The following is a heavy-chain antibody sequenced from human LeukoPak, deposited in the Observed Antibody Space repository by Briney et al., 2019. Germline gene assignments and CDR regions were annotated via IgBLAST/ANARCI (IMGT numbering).Heavy chain of an antibody. CDR3: ATALPYYYDSSGSKLGDY. Sequence: ASVTVSCKVSGYTLTELSMHWVRQAPGKGLEWMGGFDPEDGETIYAQKFQGRVTMTEDTPTDTAYMELSSLRSEDTAVYYCATALPYYYDSSGSKLGDYWARGTLVTVSS. D-gene: IGHD3-22*01. CDR2: FDPEDGET. CDR1: GYTLTELS. V-gene: IGHV1-24*01. J-gene: IGHJ4*02.